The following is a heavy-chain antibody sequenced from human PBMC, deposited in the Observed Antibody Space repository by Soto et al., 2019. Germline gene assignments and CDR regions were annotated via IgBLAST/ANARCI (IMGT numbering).Heavy chain of an antibody. Sequence: QLQLQESGPGLVKPSETLSLTCTVSGGSISSSSYYWGWIRQPPGKGLEWIGTIYYSGSTYYNPSLKSRVTISVDTSKTQFSLRRSSVTAADTAVYYCAYSTTVHYFDYWGQGTLVTASS. CDR2: IYYSGST. V-gene: IGHV4-39*01. D-gene: IGHD4-17*01. CDR3: AYSTTVHYFDY. J-gene: IGHJ4*02. CDR1: GGSISSSSYY.